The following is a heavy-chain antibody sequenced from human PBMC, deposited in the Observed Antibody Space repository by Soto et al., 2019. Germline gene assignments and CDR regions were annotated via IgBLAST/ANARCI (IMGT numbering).Heavy chain of an antibody. CDR1: GFTLSSYA. J-gene: IGHJ6*02. D-gene: IGHD2-15*01. CDR3: ATPVVEMSTRCAHAMDF. Sequence: EVQLLESGGGLVQSGGSLRLSCAASGFTLSSYAMRWVRQAPGKGLELVSGISNTGGSTYYADSVKGRFTISSDSSKNTLNREMNSLIADDTSVYYCATPVVEMSTRCAHAMDFWGQATTVTVSS. CDR2: ISNTGGST. V-gene: IGHV3-23*01.